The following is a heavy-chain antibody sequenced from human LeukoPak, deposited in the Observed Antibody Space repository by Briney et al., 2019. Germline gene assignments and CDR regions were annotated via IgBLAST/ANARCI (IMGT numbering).Heavy chain of an antibody. V-gene: IGHV4-38-2*02. CDR3: ARVSIVVVVATHAFDI. CDR2: IYHSGST. Sequence: ASETLSLTCTVSGYSISSGYYWGWIRQPPGKGLEWIGSIYHSGSTYYNPSLKSRVTISVDKSKNQFSLKLSSVTAADTAVYYCARVSIVVVVATHAFDIWGQGTMVTVSS. D-gene: IGHD2-15*01. J-gene: IGHJ3*02. CDR1: GYSISSGYY.